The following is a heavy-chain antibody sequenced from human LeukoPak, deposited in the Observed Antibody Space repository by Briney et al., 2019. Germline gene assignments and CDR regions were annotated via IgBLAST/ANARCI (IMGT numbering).Heavy chain of an antibody. CDR3: ARGFRRGSTN. J-gene: IGHJ4*02. D-gene: IGHD2-2*01. Sequence: SETLSLTCAVYGGSFSGYYWSWIRQPPGKGLEWIGEINHSGSTNYNPSLKSRVTISVDASKNQFSLKLSSVTAADTAVYYCARGFRRGSTNWGQGTLVTVSS. V-gene: IGHV4-34*01. CDR1: GGSFSGYY. CDR2: INHSGST.